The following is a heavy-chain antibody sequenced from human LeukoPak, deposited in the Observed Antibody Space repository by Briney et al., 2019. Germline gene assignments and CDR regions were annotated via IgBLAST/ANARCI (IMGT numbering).Heavy chain of an antibody. CDR2: INPNSGGT. D-gene: IGHD3-3*01. CDR1: GYTFTGYY. CDR3: AREAKADYDFWSGYYRPENDAFDI. V-gene: IGHV1-2*02. Sequence: ASVKVSCKASGYTFTGYYMHWVRQAPGQGLEWMGWINPNSGGTNYAQKFQGRVTMTRDTSISTAYMELSRLRSEDTAVYYCAREAKADYDFWSGYYRPENDAFDIWGQGTMVTVSS. J-gene: IGHJ3*02.